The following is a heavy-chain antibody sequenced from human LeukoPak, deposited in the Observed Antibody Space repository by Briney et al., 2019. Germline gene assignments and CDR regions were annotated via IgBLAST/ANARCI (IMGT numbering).Heavy chain of an antibody. Sequence: GRSLRLSCAASGFTFSSYGMHWVRQAPGKGLEWVAVIWYDGSNKYYADSVKGRFTISRDNSKNTLYLQMNSLRAEDTAVYYCARVVGAAGSFDYWGQGTLVTVSS. J-gene: IGHJ4*02. D-gene: IGHD6-13*01. CDR3: ARVVGAAGSFDY. CDR2: IWYDGSNK. V-gene: IGHV3-33*01. CDR1: GFTFSSYG.